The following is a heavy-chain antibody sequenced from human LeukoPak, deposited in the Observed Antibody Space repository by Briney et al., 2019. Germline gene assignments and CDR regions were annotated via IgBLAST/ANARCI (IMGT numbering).Heavy chain of an antibody. CDR2: ISGSGGST. Sequence: GGSLRLSCAASGFTFSSYAMSWVRQAPGKGLEWVSAISGSGGSTYYADSVKGRFTISRDNSKNTLYLQMNSLRVEDTAVYYCAKDSKITFGGVIVIPMFDYWGQGTLVTVSS. D-gene: IGHD3-16*02. CDR3: AKDSKITFGGVIVIPMFDY. CDR1: GFTFSSYA. V-gene: IGHV3-23*01. J-gene: IGHJ4*02.